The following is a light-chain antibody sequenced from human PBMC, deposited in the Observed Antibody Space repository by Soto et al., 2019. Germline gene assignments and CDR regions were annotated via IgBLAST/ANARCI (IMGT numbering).Light chain of an antibody. Sequence: DIQMTQSPSSLSASLGDRVTTTCRASQSISTYLNWYQQKPGKAPKLLIYAASSLQSGVPSRFSGSGSGTDFTLTISSLQPEDFATYFCQESYSTPYTFGLGTKVDIK. CDR3: QESYSTPYT. CDR1: QSISTY. V-gene: IGKV1-39*01. CDR2: AAS. J-gene: IGKJ2*01.